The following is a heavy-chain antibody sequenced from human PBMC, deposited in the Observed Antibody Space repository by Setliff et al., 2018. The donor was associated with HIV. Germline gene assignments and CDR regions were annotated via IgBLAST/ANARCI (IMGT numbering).Heavy chain of an antibody. CDR1: GGSISNNSYY. V-gene: IGHV4-39*01. J-gene: IGHJ4*02. D-gene: IGHD6-19*01. Sequence: SETLSLTCTVSGGSISNNSYYWGWVRQPPGKGLELIGNLFYNGNTYYNPSLKSRVTISVDTSKNQFSLKLSSVTAADTAIYFCARQFRYPNRAVAGDFDNWGQGTLVTSPQ. CDR3: ARQFRYPNRAVAGDFDN. CDR2: LFYNGNT.